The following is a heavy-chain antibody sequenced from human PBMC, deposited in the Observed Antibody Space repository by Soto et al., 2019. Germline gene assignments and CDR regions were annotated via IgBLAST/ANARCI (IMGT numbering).Heavy chain of an antibody. Sequence: GGSLRLSCATSGLTFSNYAMSWVRQAPGKGLECVSYITGGSTIYYADSVKGRFTVSRDNAENSLYLQMNSLRDEDTAVYYCARGPNTAVAGRFDYWGQGTLVTVSS. J-gene: IGHJ4*02. CDR2: ITGGSTI. CDR3: ARGPNTAVAGRFDY. V-gene: IGHV3-48*02. D-gene: IGHD6-19*01. CDR1: GLTFSNYA.